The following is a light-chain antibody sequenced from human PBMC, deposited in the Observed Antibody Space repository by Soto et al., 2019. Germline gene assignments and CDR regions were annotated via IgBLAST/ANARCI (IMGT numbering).Light chain of an antibody. Sequence: QAVVTQEPSFSGSPGGTVILTCGLTSGSVSTSYYPSWYQQSPGLAPRTLIYNTTTRSSGVPDRFSGSILGNKAALTITGPQSDDESDYLCALYVGSGTVVFGGGTKLTVL. CDR3: ALYVGSGTVV. V-gene: IGLV8-61*01. CDR2: NTT. CDR1: SGSVSTSYY. J-gene: IGLJ2*01.